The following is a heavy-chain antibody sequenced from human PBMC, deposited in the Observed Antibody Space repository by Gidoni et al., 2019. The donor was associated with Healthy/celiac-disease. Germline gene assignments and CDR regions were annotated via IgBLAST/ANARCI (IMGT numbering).Heavy chain of an antibody. V-gene: IGHV3-66*02. D-gene: IGHD3-22*01. J-gene: IGHJ4*02. CDR2: IYSGGST. Sequence: EVQLVESGGGLVQPGGSLRLSCAASGFTVSSNYMSWVRQAPGKGLEWVSVIYSGGSTYYADSVKGRFTISRDNSKNTLYLQMNSLRAEDTAVYYCARAPLNYYDSSGYYPSFYFDYWGQGTLVTVSS. CDR3: ARAPLNYYDSSGYYPSFYFDY. CDR1: GFTVSSNY.